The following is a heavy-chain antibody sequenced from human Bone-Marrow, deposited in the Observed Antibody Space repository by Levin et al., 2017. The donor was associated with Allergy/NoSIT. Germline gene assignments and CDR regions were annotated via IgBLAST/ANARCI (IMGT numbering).Heavy chain of an antibody. Sequence: GESLKISCAASGFSFSTYWMSWVRQAPGKGLEWVANIKHDGSEKYYVDSVKGRFTISRDNAKNSLDLQMNSLRADDTAVYYCARAGDINFLERIFDNWGQGTLVTVSS. J-gene: IGHJ4*02. CDR2: IKHDGSEK. CDR1: GFSFSTYW. CDR3: ARAGDINFLERIFDN. D-gene: IGHD1-1*01. V-gene: IGHV3-7*01.